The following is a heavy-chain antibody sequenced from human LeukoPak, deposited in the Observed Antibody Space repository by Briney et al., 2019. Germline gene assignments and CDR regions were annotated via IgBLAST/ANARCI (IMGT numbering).Heavy chain of an antibody. Sequence: ASVKVSCKASGYTFTGYYMHWVRQAPGQGLEWMGWINPSSGGTNYAQKFQGRVTMTRDTSISTAYMELSRLRSDDTAVYYCARTGDIVVVPTVYYYYYGMDVWGQGTTVTVSS. CDR2: INPSSGGT. CDR1: GYTFTGYY. CDR3: ARTGDIVVVPTVYYYYYGMDV. J-gene: IGHJ6*02. V-gene: IGHV1-2*02. D-gene: IGHD2-15*01.